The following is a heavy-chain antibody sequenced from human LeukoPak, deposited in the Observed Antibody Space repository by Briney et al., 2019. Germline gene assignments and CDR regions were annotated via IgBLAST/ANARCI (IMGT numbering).Heavy chain of an antibody. D-gene: IGHD3-22*01. CDR1: GFTFRSYA. J-gene: IGHJ3*02. CDR3: AKYRSRFYFDALDI. V-gene: IGHV3-23*01. Sequence: PGGSLRLSCAASGFTFRSYAMSWVRQPPGKGLEWVSGVSDDGGRTYSADSVKGRFTISRDNSKNTLFLHMNNLRADDTAMYYCAKYRSRFYFDALDIWGQGTMVTVSS. CDR2: VSDDGGRT.